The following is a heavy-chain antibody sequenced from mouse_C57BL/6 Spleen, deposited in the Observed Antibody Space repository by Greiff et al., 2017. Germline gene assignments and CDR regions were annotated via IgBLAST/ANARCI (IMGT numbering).Heavy chain of an antibody. J-gene: IGHJ2*01. D-gene: IGHD1-1*01. Sequence: EVKVVESGPELVKPGASVKISCKASGYSFTGYYMNWVKQSPEKSLEWIGEINPSTGGTTYNQKFKAKATLTVDKSSSTAYMQLKSLTSEDSAVYYCARFYYGSSYDYWGQGTTLTVSS. CDR3: ARFYYGSSYDY. CDR1: GYSFTGYY. V-gene: IGHV1-42*01. CDR2: INPSTGGT.